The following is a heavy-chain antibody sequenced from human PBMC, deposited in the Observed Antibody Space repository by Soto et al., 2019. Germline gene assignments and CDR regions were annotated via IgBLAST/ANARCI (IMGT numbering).Heavy chain of an antibody. J-gene: IGHJ4*02. CDR2: ISAYNGNT. CDR1: GYTFNSYG. Sequence: QVQLVQSGAEVKKPGASVKVSCKASGYTFNSYGISWVRQATGQGLEWMGWISAYNGNTNYAQKLQGRVTMTTDTSTRTAYMELRRLRSDDPAVYYFARDRGSYALDYWVPGTLVTVSS. CDR3: ARDRGSYALDY. D-gene: IGHD1-26*01. V-gene: IGHV1-18*01.